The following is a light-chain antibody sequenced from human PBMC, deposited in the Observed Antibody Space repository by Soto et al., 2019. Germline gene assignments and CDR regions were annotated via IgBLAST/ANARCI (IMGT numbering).Light chain of an antibody. Sequence: IVWTQFPSTLSWYPGERATLSCRASQSVSSYLAWYQQKPGQAPRLLIYDASNRATGIPARFSGSGSGTDFTLTISSREPEDFAVYYCQQRSNGTPLTFGQGTRMEI. V-gene: IGKV3-11*01. CDR1: QSVSSY. CDR3: QQRSNGTPLT. CDR2: DAS. J-gene: IGKJ5*01.